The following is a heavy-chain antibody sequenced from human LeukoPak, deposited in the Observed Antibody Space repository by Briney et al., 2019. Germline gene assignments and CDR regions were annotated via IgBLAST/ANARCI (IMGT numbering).Heavy chain of an antibody. V-gene: IGHV3-53*04. CDR1: GLTVSSNY. CDR3: ARKEDFYYGMDV. Sequence: PGGSLRLSCAASGLTVSSNYMSWVRQAPGKGLEWVSVIYSGGSTYYADSVKGRLTISRHNSKNMLYLQMNSLRAEDTAVYYCARKEDFYYGMDVWGQGTTVTVSS. J-gene: IGHJ6*02. CDR2: IYSGGST.